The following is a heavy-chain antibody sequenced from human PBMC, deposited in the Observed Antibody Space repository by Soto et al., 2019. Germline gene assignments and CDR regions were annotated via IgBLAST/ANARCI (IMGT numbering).Heavy chain of an antibody. CDR1: GFTFSSYG. V-gene: IGHV3-33*01. CDR2: IWYDGSNK. J-gene: IGHJ4*02. CDR3: ARELGAARLYEYSSSSDYFDY. D-gene: IGHD6-6*01. Sequence: LRLSCAASGFTFSSYGMHWVRQAPGKGLEWVAVIWYDGSNKYYADSVKGRFTISRDNSKNTLYLQMDGLRAEDTAVYYCARELGAARLYEYSSSSDYFDYWGQGTLVTVSS.